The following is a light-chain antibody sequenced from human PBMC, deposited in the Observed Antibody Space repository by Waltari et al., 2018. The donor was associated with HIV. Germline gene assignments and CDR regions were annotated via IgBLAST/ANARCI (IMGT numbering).Light chain of an antibody. Sequence: QAVLTQPSSLSASPGASASLTCTLRSGINVGTYRIYWFQQKPGSPPQFLLRYESDANKQQGSGVPSRFSGSKDVSANAGILLISGLQSEDEADYYCMIWHSSAWVFGGGTRLTVL. J-gene: IGLJ3*02. CDR3: MIWHSSAWV. CDR1: SGINVGTYR. V-gene: IGLV5-45*03. CDR2: YESDANK.